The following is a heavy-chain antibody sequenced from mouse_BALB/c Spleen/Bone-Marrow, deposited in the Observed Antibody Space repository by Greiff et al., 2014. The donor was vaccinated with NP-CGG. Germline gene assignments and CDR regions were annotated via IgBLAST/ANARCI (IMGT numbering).Heavy chain of an antibody. D-gene: IGHD1-1*01. CDR2: INPSNGHT. V-gene: IGHV1S81*02. J-gene: IGHJ4*01. CDR1: GYTFTGYW. Sequence: QVQLKESGAELVKPGASVKLSCKASGYTFTGYWMHWVKQRPGQGLEWIGEINPSNGHTNYNDKFKSMATLTIDKSSSTAYMQLRSLTSEDSAVFDCERLIYGSSYIVDFWGQGTSVTVSS. CDR3: ERLIYGSSYIVDF.